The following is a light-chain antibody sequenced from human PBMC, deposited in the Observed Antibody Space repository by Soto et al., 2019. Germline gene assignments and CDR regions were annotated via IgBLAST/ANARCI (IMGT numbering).Light chain of an antibody. CDR2: DVT. CDR3: CSYAGSVL. V-gene: IGLV2-11*01. J-gene: IGLJ2*01. Sequence: QSALPQPRSVSGSPGQSITISCTGTSSDVGGYNYVSWYQLHPGKAPILIIYDVTKRPSGVPDRFSGSKSGNTASLTISGLQAEDEADYYCCSYAGSVLFGGGTKLTVL. CDR1: SSDVGGYNY.